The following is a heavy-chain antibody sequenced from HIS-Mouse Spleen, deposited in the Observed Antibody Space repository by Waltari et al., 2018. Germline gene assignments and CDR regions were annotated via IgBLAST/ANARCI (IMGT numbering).Heavy chain of an antibody. D-gene: IGHD2-2*01. CDR1: GGSFRGYY. CDR3: ARSKGYCSSTSCYYFDY. V-gene: IGHV4-34*01. J-gene: IGHJ4*02. Sequence: QVQLQQWGAGLLKPSETLSLTCAVYGGSFRGYYWRWIRQPPGKGLEWIGEINHSGSTNYNPSLKSRVTISVDTSKNQFSLKLSSVTAADTAVYYCARSKGYCSSTSCYYFDYWGQGTLVTVSS. CDR2: INHSGST.